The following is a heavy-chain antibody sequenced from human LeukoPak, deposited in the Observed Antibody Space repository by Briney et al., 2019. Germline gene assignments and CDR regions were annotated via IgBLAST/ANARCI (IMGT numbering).Heavy chain of an antibody. V-gene: IGHV4-59*12. CDR3: ARVPLSTAYLHYYSMDV. CDR1: GGSISSYY. D-gene: IGHD2-21*02. J-gene: IGHJ6*03. Sequence: PSETLSLTCTVSGGSISSYYWSWIRQPPGKGLEWIGYIYYSGSTNYNPSLKSRVTISVDTSKNQFSLKVSSVTAADTALYYCARVPLSTAYLHYYSMDVWGKGTTVTVSS. CDR2: IYYSGST.